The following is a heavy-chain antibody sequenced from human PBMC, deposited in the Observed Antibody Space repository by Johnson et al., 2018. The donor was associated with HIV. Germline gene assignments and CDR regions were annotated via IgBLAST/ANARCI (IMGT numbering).Heavy chain of an antibody. J-gene: IGHJ3*01. V-gene: IGHV3-30-3*01. CDR1: GFTFSNFV. CDR2: ISYDGANK. D-gene: IGHD2-21*02. CDR3: AKVWHCRGDCNFEGLEDLLDV. Sequence: QVQLVESGGGVVQPGRSLRLSCEASGFTFSNFVMHWVRQAPGKGLEWLTSISYDGANKYYADSVRGRFTISRDNSRNTLFLRMDSLKTEATAVFCCAKVWHCRGDCNFEGLEDLLDVWGRGTMVTVSS.